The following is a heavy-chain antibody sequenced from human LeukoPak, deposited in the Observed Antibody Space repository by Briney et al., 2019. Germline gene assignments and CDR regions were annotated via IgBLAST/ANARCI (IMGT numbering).Heavy chain of an antibody. CDR3: ASKSMIRGMDV. V-gene: IGHV4-34*01. CDR2: INHSGGT. CDR1: GGSFSGYY. Sequence: SETLSLTCAVYGGSFSGYYWSWIRQPPGKGLEWIGEINHSGGTNYNPSLKSRVTISVDTSKNQFSLKLSSVTAADTAVYYCASKSMIRGMDVWGQGTTVTVSS. J-gene: IGHJ6*02. D-gene: IGHD3-22*01.